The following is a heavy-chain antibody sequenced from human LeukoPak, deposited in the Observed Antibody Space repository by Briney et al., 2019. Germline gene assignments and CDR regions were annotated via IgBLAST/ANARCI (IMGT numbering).Heavy chain of an antibody. CDR2: IYYTGTT. CDR3: ARDGGSYLGVRNAFDI. CDR1: GDSISSGGYY. J-gene: IGHJ3*02. Sequence: PSQTLSLTCTVSGDSISSGGYYWSWIRQHPGKGLEWIGCIYYTGTTYYNTSLKSRLTISVDTSKNQFSLKLSSVTAADTAVYYCARDGGSYLGVRNAFDIWGQGTMVTVSS. D-gene: IGHD1-26*01. V-gene: IGHV4-31*03.